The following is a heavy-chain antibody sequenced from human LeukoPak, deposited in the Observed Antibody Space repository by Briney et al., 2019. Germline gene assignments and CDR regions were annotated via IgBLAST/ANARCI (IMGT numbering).Heavy chain of an antibody. CDR1: GFTFSIYW. Sequence: QTGGSLRLSCVPSGFTFSIYWMSWVRQAPGKGLEWVANINQDGSEKYYVDSVKGRFAISRDNGKNSLYLQMNSLRVEDTAVYYCARAGSSGSVDYWGQGTVVTVSS. V-gene: IGHV3-7*01. CDR2: INQDGSEK. CDR3: ARAGSSGSVDY. J-gene: IGHJ4*02. D-gene: IGHD3-22*01.